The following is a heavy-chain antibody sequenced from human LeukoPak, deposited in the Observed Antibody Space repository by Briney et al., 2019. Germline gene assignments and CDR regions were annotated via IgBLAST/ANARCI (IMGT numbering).Heavy chain of an antibody. Sequence: GASVKVSCKASGYTFTSYGISWVRQAPGQGLEWMGWISAYNGNTNYAQKLQGRVTMTTDTSTSTAYMELRSLRSDDTAVYYCARALSYGDYASQYWFDPWGQGTLVTVSS. CDR1: GYTFTSYG. J-gene: IGHJ5*02. V-gene: IGHV1-18*01. CDR2: ISAYNGNT. CDR3: ARALSYGDYASQYWFDP. D-gene: IGHD4-17*01.